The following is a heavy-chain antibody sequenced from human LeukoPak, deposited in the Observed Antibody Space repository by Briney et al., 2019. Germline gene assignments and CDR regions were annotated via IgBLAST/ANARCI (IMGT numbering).Heavy chain of an antibody. V-gene: IGHV1-69-2*01. J-gene: IGHJ1*01. CDR3: ATPPRYSTLEYFQH. CDR1: GYTFTDYY. Sequence: ASVKVSCKVSGYTFTDYYMHWVQQAPGKGLEWMGPVDPEDGETIYAEKFQGRVTITADTSTDTAYMELSSLRSEDTAVYYCATPPRYSTLEYFQHWGQGTLVTVSS. CDR2: VDPEDGET. D-gene: IGHD6-13*01.